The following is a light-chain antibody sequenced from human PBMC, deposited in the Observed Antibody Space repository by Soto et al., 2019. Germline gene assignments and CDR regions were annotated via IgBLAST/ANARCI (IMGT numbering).Light chain of an antibody. CDR2: GAS. CDR1: QSVSNNY. Sequence: DIVMTPSPATVSVSPVERATLTCRASQSVSNNYLAWYQQKPGQAPRLLIYGASNRATGIPDRFSGSGSGTDFTLTISRLEREDSAVYFCQQSGRPFGQGTKVDIK. V-gene: IGKV3-20*01. J-gene: IGKJ1*01. CDR3: QQSGRP.